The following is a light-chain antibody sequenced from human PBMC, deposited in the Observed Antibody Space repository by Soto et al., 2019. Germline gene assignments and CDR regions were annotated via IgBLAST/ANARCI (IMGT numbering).Light chain of an antibody. J-gene: IGKJ1*01. CDR2: GAS. CDR1: QSVSSSY. Sequence: EIVLTQSPGTLSLSPGDGATLSCRASQSVSSSYLAWYQQKPGQAPRLLIYGASRRATGIPERFSGSGSGTDFTLTISRLEPEDFAVYYCQQYDSSPRTFGHGTKVEIK. V-gene: IGKV3-20*01. CDR3: QQYDSSPRT.